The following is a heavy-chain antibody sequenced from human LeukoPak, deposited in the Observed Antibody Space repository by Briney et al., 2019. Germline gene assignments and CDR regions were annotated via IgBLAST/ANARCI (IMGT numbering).Heavy chain of an antibody. Sequence: ASVKVSCKASGGTFSSYAISWVRQAPGQGLEWMGGIIPIFGTANYAQKFQGRVTMTRDTSTSTVYMELSSLRSEDTAVYYCARVGQGYCSSTSCYGPPYFDYWGQGTLVTVSS. V-gene: IGHV1-69*05. D-gene: IGHD2-2*01. CDR3: ARVGQGYCSSTSCYGPPYFDY. J-gene: IGHJ4*02. CDR2: IIPIFGTA. CDR1: GGTFSSYA.